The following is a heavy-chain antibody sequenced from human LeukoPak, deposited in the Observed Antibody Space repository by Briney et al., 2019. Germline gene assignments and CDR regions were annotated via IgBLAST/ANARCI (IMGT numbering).Heavy chain of an antibody. Sequence: SETLSLTCAVSGSSIRSRSYYWGWIRPPPGNGPAWIGSIYYSGTTYYNPSLKSRVTISVDTSKNQFSLNLNSVTAADTAVYYCATQVGAARTYFDYWGQGTLVTVSS. J-gene: IGHJ4*02. CDR3: ATQVGAARTYFDY. CDR2: IYYSGTT. V-gene: IGHV4-39*01. CDR1: GSSIRSRSYY. D-gene: IGHD6-6*01.